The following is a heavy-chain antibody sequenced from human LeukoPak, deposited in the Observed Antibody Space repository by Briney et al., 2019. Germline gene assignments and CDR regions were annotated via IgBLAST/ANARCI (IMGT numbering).Heavy chain of an antibody. CDR2: ISSSSSYI. CDR1: GFTFSSYS. CDR3: ARDAGVGYEAVLGAFDI. D-gene: IGHD5-12*01. Sequence: SGGSLRLSCAASGFTFSSYSMNWVRQAPGKGLEWVSSISSSSSYIYYADSVKGRFTISRDNAKNSLYLQMNSLRAEDTAVYYCARDAGVGYEAVLGAFDIWGQGTMVTVSS. J-gene: IGHJ3*02. V-gene: IGHV3-21*01.